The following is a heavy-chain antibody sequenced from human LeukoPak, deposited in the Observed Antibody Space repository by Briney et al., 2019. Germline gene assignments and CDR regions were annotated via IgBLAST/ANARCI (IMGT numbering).Heavy chain of an antibody. CDR2: ISSSSSYT. CDR1: GLTFSDYY. V-gene: IGHV3-11*06. D-gene: IGHD3-16*01. J-gene: IGHJ1*01. Sequence: GGSLRLSCAASGLTFSDYYMSWIRQAPGKGLEWVSYISSSSSYTDYADSVKGRFTISRDDAKNSLYLQMNSLRAEDTAVYYCARGHYELWYWGQGTLVTVSS. CDR3: ARGHYELWY.